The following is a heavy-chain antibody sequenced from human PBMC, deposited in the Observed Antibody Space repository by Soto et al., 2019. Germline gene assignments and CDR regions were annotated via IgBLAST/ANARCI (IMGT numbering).Heavy chain of an antibody. CDR2: ISGYNDNT. CDR1: GYIFSLYS. Sequence: QVQLVQSGAEVKKPGASVKVSCKTSGYIFSLYSISWVRQAPGQGLEWMGWISGYNDNTNLAQKFQNRVTMTTSASTSYMELRNLRSDDTAVYYCARGMGLAADFDYWGQGTLVTVSS. J-gene: IGHJ4*02. V-gene: IGHV1-18*01. D-gene: IGHD3-9*01. CDR3: ARGMGLAADFDY.